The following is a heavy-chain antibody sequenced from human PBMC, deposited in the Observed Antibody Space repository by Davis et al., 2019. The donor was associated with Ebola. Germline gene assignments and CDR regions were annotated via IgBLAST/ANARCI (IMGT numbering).Heavy chain of an antibody. CDR3: ARDAVGYCSGGSCYTGYYYYGMDV. V-gene: IGHV3-21*01. J-gene: IGHJ6*04. CDR1: GFTFSTYS. Sequence: GESLKISCAASGFTFSTYSMSWVRQAPGKGLEWVSSISSDSDYIYYADSVKGRFTISRDNAKNSLYLQMNSLRAEDTAVYYCARDAVGYCSGGSCYTGYYYYGMDVWGKGTTVTVSS. CDR2: ISSDSDYI. D-gene: IGHD2-15*01.